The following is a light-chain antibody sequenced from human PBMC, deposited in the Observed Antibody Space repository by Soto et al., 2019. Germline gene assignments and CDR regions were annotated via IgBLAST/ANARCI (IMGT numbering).Light chain of an antibody. Sequence: ENQMRQSPFPLSGSVGDRETTTCRASQTISSWLAWYQQKPGKAPKLLIYDASSLESGVPSRFSGSGSGTEFTLTISSLQPDDFATYYCQQYNSYSGTFGQGTKVDIK. J-gene: IGKJ1*01. V-gene: IGKV1-5*01. CDR1: QTISSW. CDR3: QQYNSYSGT. CDR2: DAS.